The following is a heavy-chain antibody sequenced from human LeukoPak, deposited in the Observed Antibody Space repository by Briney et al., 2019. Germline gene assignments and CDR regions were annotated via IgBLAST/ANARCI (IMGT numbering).Heavy chain of an antibody. V-gene: IGHV4-59*12. Sequence: SETLSLTCTVSGGSISNYYWYWMRQPPGKGLEWIAYSFYSGNPNYNPSLKSRVTISVDTSKNQFSLKLTSVTAADTAVYFCAGYYSSIYGMDVWGQGTSVTVSS. D-gene: IGHD3-3*01. CDR3: AGYYSSIYGMDV. J-gene: IGHJ6*02. CDR1: GGSISNYY. CDR2: SFYSGNP.